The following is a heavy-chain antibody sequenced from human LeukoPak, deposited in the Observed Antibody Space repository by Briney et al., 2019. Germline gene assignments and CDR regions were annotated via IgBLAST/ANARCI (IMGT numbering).Heavy chain of an antibody. CDR3: AKGVWVVRGVIGDAFDI. V-gene: IGHV3-30*18. D-gene: IGHD3-10*01. Sequence: PGGSLRLSCAASGFTFSSYGMHWVRQAQGKGMEWVAVISYDGSNKYYADSAKGRFTISRDNSKNTLYLQMNSLRAEDTAVYYCAKGVWVVRGVIGDAFDIWGQGTMVTVSS. CDR1: GFTFSSYG. CDR2: ISYDGSNK. J-gene: IGHJ3*02.